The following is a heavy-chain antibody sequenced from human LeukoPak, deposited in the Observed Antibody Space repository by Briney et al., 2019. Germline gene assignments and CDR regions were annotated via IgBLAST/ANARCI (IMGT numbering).Heavy chain of an antibody. CDR1: GFTFSSYS. CDR2: ISSTSSAI. CDR3: ARVIGSYGDSAY. D-gene: IGHD3-16*01. J-gene: IGHJ4*02. Sequence: GGSLRLSCAASGFTFSSYSMNWVRQAPGRGLEWLSYISSTSSAIYYADSLKGRFTISRDNAKNSLYLQMDSLRAEDTAVYYCARVIGSYGDSAYWGQGTLVTVSS. V-gene: IGHV3-48*04.